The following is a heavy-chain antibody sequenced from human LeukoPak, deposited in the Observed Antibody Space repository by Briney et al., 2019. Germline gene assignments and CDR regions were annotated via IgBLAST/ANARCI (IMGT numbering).Heavy chain of an antibody. J-gene: IGHJ3*02. D-gene: IGHD4-23*01. V-gene: IGHV1-69*05. Sequence: SVKVSCTASGGTFTSYAISWVRQAPGQGLEWMGGIIPIFGTANYAQKFQGRVTITTDESTSTAYMELSSLRSEDTAVYYCARATYGGNNDAFDIWGQGTMVTVSS. CDR3: ARATYGGNNDAFDI. CDR1: GGTFTSYA. CDR2: IIPIFGTA.